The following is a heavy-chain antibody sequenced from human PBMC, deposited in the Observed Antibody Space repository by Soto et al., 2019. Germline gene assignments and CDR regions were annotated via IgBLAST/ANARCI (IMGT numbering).Heavy chain of an antibody. CDR2: IKSETDGGTT. CDR3: TTDRRITMAQFDY. CDR1: GFTLSNAW. J-gene: IGHJ4*02. V-gene: IGHV3-15*01. D-gene: IGHD3-10*01. Sequence: WGSLRLSCAASGFTLSNAWMSWVRQAPGKGLEWVGRIKSETDGGTTDYAAPVKGRFTISRDDSKNALYLQMNSLKTEDTAVYYCTTDRRITMAQFDYWGQGTLVTVSS.